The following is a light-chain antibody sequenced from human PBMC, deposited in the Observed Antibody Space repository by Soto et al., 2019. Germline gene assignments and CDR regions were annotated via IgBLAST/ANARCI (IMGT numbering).Light chain of an antibody. Sequence: QSVLTQPPSVSGAPGQRVTISCTGSSSNIGAGYDVHWYQQLPGTAPKLLIYGNSNRPSGVPDRFSGSKSGTSASLAITGLQAEDEADYYCQPYDSSLRGHVVFGEGTQLTVL. J-gene: IGLJ2*01. CDR3: QPYDSSLRGHVV. CDR2: GNS. CDR1: SSNIGAGYD. V-gene: IGLV1-40*01.